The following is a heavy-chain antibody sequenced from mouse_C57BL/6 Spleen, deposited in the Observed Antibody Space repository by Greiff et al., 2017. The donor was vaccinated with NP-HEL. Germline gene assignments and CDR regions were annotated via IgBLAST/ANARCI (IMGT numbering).Heavy chain of an antibody. V-gene: IGHV1-82*01. CDR3: ARGDCDGFAY. CDR1: GYAFSSSW. J-gene: IGHJ3*01. CDR2: IYPGDGDT. Sequence: QVQLKESGPELVKPGASVKISCKASGYAFSSSWMNWVKQRPGKGLEWIGRIYPGDGDTNYNGKFKGKATLTADKSSSTAYMQLSSLTSEDSAVYFCARGDCDGFAYWGQGTLVTVSA.